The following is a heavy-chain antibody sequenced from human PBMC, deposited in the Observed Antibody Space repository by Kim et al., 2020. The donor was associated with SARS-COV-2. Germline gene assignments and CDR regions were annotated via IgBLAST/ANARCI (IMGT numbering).Heavy chain of an antibody. J-gene: IGHJ4*02. V-gene: IGHV4-61*01. D-gene: IGHD3-9*01. CDR2: IYYSGST. CDR1: GGSVSSGSYY. CDR3: ARRPTAYYDILTGPEPFDY. Sequence: SETLSLTCTVSGGSVSSGSYYWSWIRQPPGKGLEWIGYIYYSGSTNYNPSLKSRVTISVDTSKNQFSLKLSSVTAADTAVYYCARRPTAYYDILTGPEPFDYWGQGTLVTVSS.